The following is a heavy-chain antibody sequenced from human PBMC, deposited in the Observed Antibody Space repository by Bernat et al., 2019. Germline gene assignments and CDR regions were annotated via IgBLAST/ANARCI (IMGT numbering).Heavy chain of an antibody. CDR2: IRIKSNSYAT. D-gene: IGHD3-10*01. V-gene: IGHV3-73*02. CDR1: GFTFSDSA. J-gene: IGHJ5*02. Sequence: EVQLVESGGGLVQPGGSLKLSCAASGFTFSDSAMHWVRQASGKGLEWVGRIRIKSNSYATTYVASVKGRFTISSDDSKNMAYLQMNSLKTEDTAVYYCTTQPDGGSGSSWFDPWGQGTLVTVSS. CDR3: TTQPDGGSGSSWFDP.